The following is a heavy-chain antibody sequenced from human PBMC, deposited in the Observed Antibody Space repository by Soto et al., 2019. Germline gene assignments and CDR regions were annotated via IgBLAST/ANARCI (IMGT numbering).Heavy chain of an antibody. V-gene: IGHV4-39*01. CDR3: ARPARGLGGGAWFDP. J-gene: IGHJ5*02. Sequence: SETMSLTCTVAGGARNSCGFYWGCLRQPPGKGLEWIGSNFYSETMYYNPALKSRVTMSVDTSKNQFSLKLSSVTAADTAVYYCARPARGLGGGAWFDPWGQGFLVPVSS. CDR2: NFYSETM. D-gene: IGHD2-21*01. CDR1: GGARNSCGFY.